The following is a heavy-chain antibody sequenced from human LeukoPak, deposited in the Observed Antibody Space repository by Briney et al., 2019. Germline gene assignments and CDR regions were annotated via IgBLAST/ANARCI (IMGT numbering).Heavy chain of an antibody. D-gene: IGHD2-2*01. CDR2: ISAYNGNT. J-gene: IGHJ4*02. CDR1: GYTFTSYG. V-gene: IGHV1-18*04. CDR3: ARGVNLGYCSGAGCYGDYFDY. Sequence: ASVKVSCKASGYTFTSYGISWVRQAPGQGLEWMGWISAYNGNTNYAQKLQGRVTMTTDTSTSTAYMELRSLRSDDTAVYYCARGVNLGYCSGAGCYGDYFDYWGQGNPVTVS.